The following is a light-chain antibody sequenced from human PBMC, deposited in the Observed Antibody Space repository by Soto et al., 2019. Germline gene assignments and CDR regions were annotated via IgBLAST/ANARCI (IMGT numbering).Light chain of an antibody. CDR2: DAS. Sequence: EIVLTQSPATLSLSPGERATLSCRASQSVSSYLAWYQQKPGQAPRLLIYDASNRATCIPARFSGSGSGTDFTLTISSLEPEDFAVYDCQQRSNWLTFGGGTKVEIK. CDR3: QQRSNWLT. V-gene: IGKV3-11*01. CDR1: QSVSSY. J-gene: IGKJ4*01.